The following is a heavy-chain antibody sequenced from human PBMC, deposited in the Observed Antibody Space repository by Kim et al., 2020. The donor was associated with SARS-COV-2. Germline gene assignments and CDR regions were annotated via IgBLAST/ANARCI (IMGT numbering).Heavy chain of an antibody. V-gene: IGHV3-30*18. CDR3: AKADRRDGYNLFDS. D-gene: IGHD5-12*01. CDR2: ISYDGSNK. CDR1: GFTFRSYG. Sequence: GGSLRLSCAASGFTFRSYGMHWVRQAPGKGLEWVAVISYDGSNKYYADSVKGRFTISRDNSKNTLYLQMNSLRAEDTAVYYCAKADRRDGYNLFDSWGQG. J-gene: IGHJ4*02.